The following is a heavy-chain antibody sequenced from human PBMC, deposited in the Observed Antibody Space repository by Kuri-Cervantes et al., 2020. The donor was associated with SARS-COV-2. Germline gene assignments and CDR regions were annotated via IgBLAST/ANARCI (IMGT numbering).Heavy chain of an antibody. CDR1: GYSISSGYY. J-gene: IGHJ3*02. Sequence: SETLSLTCAVSGYSISSGYYWGWIRQPPGKGLEWIGSIYHSGSTNYNPSLKSRVTISVDTSKNQFSLKLSSVTAADTAVYYCARAGDNWGQGDDAFDIWGQGTMVTVSS. D-gene: IGHD7-27*01. CDR3: ARAGDNWGQGDDAFDI. CDR2: IYHSGST. V-gene: IGHV4-38-2*01.